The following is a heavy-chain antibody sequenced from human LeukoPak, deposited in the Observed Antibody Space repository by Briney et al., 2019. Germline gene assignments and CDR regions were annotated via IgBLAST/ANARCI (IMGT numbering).Heavy chain of an antibody. D-gene: IGHD6-6*01. CDR2: INPNSGGT. Sequence: ASVTVSFKASGYTFTGYYMHWVRQAPGQGLEWMGWINPNSGGTNYAQKFQGRVTMTRDTSISTAYMDLSRLRSDDTAVYYCARGSSSTVDYWGQGTLVTVSS. V-gene: IGHV1-2*02. CDR1: GYTFTGYY. CDR3: ARGSSSTVDY. J-gene: IGHJ4*02.